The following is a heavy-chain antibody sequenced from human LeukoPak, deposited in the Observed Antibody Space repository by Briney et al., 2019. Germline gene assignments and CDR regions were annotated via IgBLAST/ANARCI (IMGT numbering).Heavy chain of an antibody. J-gene: IGHJ4*02. D-gene: IGHD3-10*01. CDR2: IYYSGST. CDR3: ARGGPGYYASGTLGYFDY. Sequence: SETLSFTCTVSGGSISSYYWSWIRQPPGKGLEWIGCIYYSGSTNYNPSLKSRVTISVDTSKNQFSLKLSSVTAADTAVYYCARGGPGYYASGTLGYFDYWGQGTLVTASS. CDR1: GGSISSYY. V-gene: IGHV4-59*01.